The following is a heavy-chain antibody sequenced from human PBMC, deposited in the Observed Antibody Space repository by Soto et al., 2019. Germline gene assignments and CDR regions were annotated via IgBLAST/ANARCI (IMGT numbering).Heavy chain of an antibody. V-gene: IGHV1-18*01. CDR2: ISAHNGNT. D-gene: IGHD1-1*01. Sequence: QVHLVQSGAEVKKPGASVKVSCKCSGYTFTSYGITWVRQAPGQGLEWMGWISAHNGNTDYAQKLQGRVTVTRDTTTSTAYMELRCLRSDDTAVYYCARGRYGDYWGQGALVTVSS. CDR1: GYTFTSYG. J-gene: IGHJ4*02. CDR3: ARGRYGDY.